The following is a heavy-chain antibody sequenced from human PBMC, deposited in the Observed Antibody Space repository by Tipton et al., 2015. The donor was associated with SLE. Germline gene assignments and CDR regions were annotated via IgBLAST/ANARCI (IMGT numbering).Heavy chain of an antibody. CDR1: GGSISSGGYS. CDR3: ARGRSLDY. D-gene: IGHD6-13*01. CDR2: IFHTGST. Sequence: TLSLTCTVSGGSISSGGYSWSWTRQPPGKGLEWIGYIFHTGSTYYNPSLKSRVTISVDRSKNQFSLKLSSVTAADTAVYYCARGRSLDYWGQGTLVTVSS. V-gene: IGHV4-30-2*01. J-gene: IGHJ4*02.